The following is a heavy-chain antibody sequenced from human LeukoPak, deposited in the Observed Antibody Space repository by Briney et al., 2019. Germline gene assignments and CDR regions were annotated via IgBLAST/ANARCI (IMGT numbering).Heavy chain of an antibody. CDR1: GGSISSSSYY. J-gene: IGHJ4*02. D-gene: IGHD3-22*01. CDR3: ARRKYYYDSSGPFDY. V-gene: IGHV4-39*01. CDR2: IYYSGST. Sequence: PSETLSLTCTVPGGSISSSSYYWGWIRQPSGKGLEWIGSIYYSGSTYYNPSLKSRVTISVDTSKNQFSLKLSSVTAADTAVYYCARRKYYYDSSGPFDYWGQGTLVTVSS.